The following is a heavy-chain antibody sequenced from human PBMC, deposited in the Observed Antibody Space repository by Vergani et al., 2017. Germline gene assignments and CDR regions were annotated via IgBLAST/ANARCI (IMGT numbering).Heavy chain of an antibody. CDR1: GYTFTGYY. CDR2: INPNSGGT. CDR3: ARARSGSYLNWFDP. J-gene: IGHJ5*02. V-gene: IGHV1-2*02. Sequence: QVQLVQSGAEVKKPGASVKVSCKAAGYTFTGYYMHWVRQAPGQGLEWMGWINPNSGGTNYAQKFQGRVTMTRDTSISTAYRELGSLSSDDTAVYYCARARSGSYLNWFDPWGQGTLVTVSS. D-gene: IGHD1-26*01.